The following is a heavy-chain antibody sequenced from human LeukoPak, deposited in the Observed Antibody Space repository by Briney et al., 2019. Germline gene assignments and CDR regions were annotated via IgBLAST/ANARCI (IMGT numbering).Heavy chain of an antibody. CDR1: GGSVSSSSYY. CDR3: ARSGYDFLTGYYNSAFDI. Sequence: PSETLSLTCTVSGGSVSSSSYYWGWIRQPPGKGLEWIANIYDSGSTYYNPSLKSRVTISADTSKRQFSLKLSSVTAADTAVYYCARSGYDFLTGYYNSAFDIWGQGTMVTVSS. D-gene: IGHD3-9*01. CDR2: IYDSGST. V-gene: IGHV4-39*01. J-gene: IGHJ3*02.